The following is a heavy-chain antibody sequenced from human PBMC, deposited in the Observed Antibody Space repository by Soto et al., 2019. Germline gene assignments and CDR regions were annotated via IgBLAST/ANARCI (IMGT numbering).Heavy chain of an antibody. D-gene: IGHD2-2*02. CDR2: IIPIFGSA. CDR1: GGTLSSYA. J-gene: IGHJ6*02. Sequence: QVQLVQSGAEVKKPGSSVKVSCKAPGGTLSSYAINWVRQAPGQGLEWMVGIIPIFGSANYAPKFQGRVTISADESTSTADMDVSSLRAEDTAVYYCAGTREIPYDHGMDVWGQGTTVTVSS. V-gene: IGHV1-69*01. CDR3: AGTREIPYDHGMDV.